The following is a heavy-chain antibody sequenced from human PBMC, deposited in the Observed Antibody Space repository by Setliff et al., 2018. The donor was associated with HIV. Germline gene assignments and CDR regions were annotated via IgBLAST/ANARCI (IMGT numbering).Heavy chain of an antibody. D-gene: IGHD3-16*01. CDR2: IWSDGSSK. CDR3: AKGVKWLDP. Sequence: GGSLRLSCAASGFTFSSYGMHWVRQAPGKGLEWVAVIWSDGSSKYYAGSVQGRFTISRDDSKNMLYLQMHSVRVDDTAAYYCAKGVKWLDPWGQGTLVTVSS. V-gene: IGHV3-33*03. CDR1: GFTFSSYG. J-gene: IGHJ5*02.